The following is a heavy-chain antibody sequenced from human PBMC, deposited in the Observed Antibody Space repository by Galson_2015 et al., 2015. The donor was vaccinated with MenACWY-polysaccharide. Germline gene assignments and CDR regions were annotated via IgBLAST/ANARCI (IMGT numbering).Heavy chain of an antibody. D-gene: IGHD2-15*01. Sequence: SLRLSCAGSGSRFSNSGIHWVRQAPGKGLEWVAVIQYDGSIKAYADSVKGRFTISRDNSKNTVFLEMNTLGAEDTAVYYCAREGSRIVFHAFDIRGQGTMVTVSS. J-gene: IGHJ3*02. CDR2: IQYDGSIK. CDR1: GSRFSNSG. CDR3: AREGSRIVFHAFDI. V-gene: IGHV3-33*01.